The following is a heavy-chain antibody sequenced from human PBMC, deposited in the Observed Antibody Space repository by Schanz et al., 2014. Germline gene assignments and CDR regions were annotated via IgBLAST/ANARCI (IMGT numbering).Heavy chain of an antibody. D-gene: IGHD4-17*01. J-gene: IGHJ6*02. V-gene: IGHV1-46*01. CDR3: ARNYGGHSEESDRYGMDV. CDR1: GYTFTNHY. Sequence: QVQVIQSGPEVKKPGASVKVSCKASGYTFTNHYLHWVRQAPGQGLEWMGIINPSGGSTTYAQKFQGRVTMTSDTSTSTVYMELSSLRSEDTAVYYCARNYGGHSEESDRYGMDVWGQGTTVTVSS. CDR2: INPSGGST.